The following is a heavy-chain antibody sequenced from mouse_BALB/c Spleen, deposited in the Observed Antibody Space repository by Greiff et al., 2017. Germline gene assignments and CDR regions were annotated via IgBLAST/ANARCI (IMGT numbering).Heavy chain of an antibody. V-gene: IGHV1-15*01. CDR2: IDPETGGT. Sequence: QVHVKQSGAELVRPGASVTLSCKASGYTFTDYEMHWVKQTPVHGLEWIGAIDPETGGTAYNQKFKGKATLTADKSSSTAYMELRSLTSEDSAVYYCTSHDGYYFDYWGQGTTLTVSS. CDR3: TSHDGYYFDY. D-gene: IGHD2-3*01. CDR1: GYTFTDYE. J-gene: IGHJ2*01.